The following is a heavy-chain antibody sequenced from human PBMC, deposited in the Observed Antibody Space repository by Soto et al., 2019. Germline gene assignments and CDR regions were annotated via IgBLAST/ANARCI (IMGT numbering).Heavy chain of an antibody. Sequence: ASVKVSCKASGGTFSSYAISWVRQAPGQGLEWMGGIIPIFGTANYAQKLQGRVTMTTDTSTSTAYMELRSLRSDDTAVYYCARDRSYGDYYFDYWGQGTLVTVSS. J-gene: IGHJ4*02. V-gene: IGHV1-69*05. CDR2: IIPIFGTA. CDR1: GGTFSSYA. D-gene: IGHD4-17*01. CDR3: ARDRSYGDYYFDY.